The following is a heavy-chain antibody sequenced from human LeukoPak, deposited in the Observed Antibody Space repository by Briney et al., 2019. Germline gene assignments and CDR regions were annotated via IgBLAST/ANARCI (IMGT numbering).Heavy chain of an antibody. Sequence: PSETLSLSCTVSGGAISGYYWSWVRQPAREGLWWVGRLYISGGSLYNPSPKTRVTMSLDTSKNHFSVKLTSVTAADTAVYYCARDSAPGPLDHWGQGTLVTVSS. CDR2: LYISGGS. V-gene: IGHV4-4*07. J-gene: IGHJ4*02. CDR1: GGAISGYY. CDR3: ARDSAPGPLDH.